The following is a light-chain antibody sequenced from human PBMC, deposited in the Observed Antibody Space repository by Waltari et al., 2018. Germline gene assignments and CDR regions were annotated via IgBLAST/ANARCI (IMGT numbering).Light chain of an antibody. CDR1: EGISNS. Sequence: DIQMTQSPSSLSASVGDRVTITCRASEGISNSLAWYQQKPGKAPKLLLYAAARLESGVPARFSGSGAGTDYPITISSLQPEDFATYDCQQYYSTPVTFGQGTKVEIK. V-gene: IGKV1-NL1*01. J-gene: IGKJ1*01. CDR3: QQYYSTPVT. CDR2: AAA.